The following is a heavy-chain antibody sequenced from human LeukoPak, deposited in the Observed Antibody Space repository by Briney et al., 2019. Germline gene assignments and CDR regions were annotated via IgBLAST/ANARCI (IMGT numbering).Heavy chain of an antibody. J-gene: IGHJ5*02. V-gene: IGHV3-9*01. CDR2: INWNSGSI. Sequence: GGSLRLSCAASGFTFSSYGMHWVRQAPGKGLEWVSGINWNSGSIGYADSVKGRFTISRDNVMNSLYLQMNSLRPEDTALYYCVKDRRNPYRPEGPFDPWGQGTLVTVSS. D-gene: IGHD1-14*01. CDR1: GFTFSSYG. CDR3: VKDRRNPYRPEGPFDP.